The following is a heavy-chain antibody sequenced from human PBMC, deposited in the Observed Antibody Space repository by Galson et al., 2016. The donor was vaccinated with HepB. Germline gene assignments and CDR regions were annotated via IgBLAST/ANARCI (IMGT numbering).Heavy chain of an antibody. CDR3: VKDFGDCGTSCYFGEQGRGYFDL. V-gene: IGHV3-7*03. D-gene: IGHD2-2*01. CDR2: IKQDGSEI. J-gene: IGHJ2*01. CDR1: GFNFENYW. Sequence: SLRLSCAASGFNFENYWMSWVRQTPRKGLGWVANIKQDGSEIFYVDSVRGRFTVSRANSRNTLYLQMNSLRAEDTALYYCVKDFGDCGTSCYFGEQGRGYFDLWGRGTLVSVSS.